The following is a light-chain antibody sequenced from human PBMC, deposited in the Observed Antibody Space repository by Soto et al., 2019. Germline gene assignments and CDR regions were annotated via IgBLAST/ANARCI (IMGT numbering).Light chain of an antibody. CDR2: SAS. CDR1: QSVTSSS. CDR3: HQYGSSPWT. V-gene: IGKV3-20*01. Sequence: EIVLTQSPGTLSLSPGERATLSCRASQSVTSSSLAWYQQKPGQAPRLLIYSASGRATGIPDRFSGSGSGTDFTLTISRLEPEDFAVYYCHQYGSSPWTFGQGTKAEIK. J-gene: IGKJ1*01.